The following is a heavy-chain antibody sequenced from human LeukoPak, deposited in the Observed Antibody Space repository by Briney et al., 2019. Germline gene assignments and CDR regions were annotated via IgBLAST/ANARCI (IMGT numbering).Heavy chain of an antibody. CDR2: MNRDGSEV. J-gene: IGHJ4*02. Sequence: GWSLRLSCAASGLTFSSYAMTWVRQAPGKGPEFVATMNRDGSEVAYGNSVRGRFTISRDNAKNSLYLQMYSLRAEDTAVYYCARGIDEWLYLNYWGQGALVTVSS. V-gene: IGHV3-7*04. CDR1: GLTFSSYA. CDR3: ARGIDEWLYLNY. D-gene: IGHD3-3*01.